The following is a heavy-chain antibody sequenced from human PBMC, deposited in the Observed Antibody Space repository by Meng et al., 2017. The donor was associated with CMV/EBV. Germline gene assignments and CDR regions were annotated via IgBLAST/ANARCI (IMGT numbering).Heavy chain of an antibody. CDR3: ARGGLDFWSGYYPSRYYGMDV. D-gene: IGHD3-3*01. V-gene: IGHV3-7*01. Sequence: GGSLRLSCAASGFTFSSYWMSWVRQAPGKGLEWVANIKQDGSEKYYVDSVKGRFTISRDNAKNSLYLQMNSLRAEDTAVYYCARGGLDFWSGYYPSRYYGMDVWGQGTTVTVSS. J-gene: IGHJ6*02. CDR2: IKQDGSEK. CDR1: GFTFSSYW.